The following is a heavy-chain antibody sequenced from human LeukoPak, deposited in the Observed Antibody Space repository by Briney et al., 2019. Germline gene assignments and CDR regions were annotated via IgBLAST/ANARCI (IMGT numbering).Heavy chain of an antibody. D-gene: IGHD1-26*01. V-gene: IGHV6-1*01. CDR3: ARDPVGGSTIFDY. CDR2: TYYRSKWYY. CDR1: GDSVSSNSAA. Sequence: SQTLSLTCAVSGDSVSSNSAAWNWIRQSPSRGLEWLGRTYYRSKWYYDYAVAVKSRISINPDTSKNQFSLQLSSVTPEDTAVYYCARDPVGGSTIFDYWGQGTLVTVSS. J-gene: IGHJ4*02.